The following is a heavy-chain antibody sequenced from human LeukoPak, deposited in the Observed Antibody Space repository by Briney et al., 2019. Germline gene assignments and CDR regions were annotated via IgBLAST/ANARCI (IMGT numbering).Heavy chain of an antibody. V-gene: IGHV1-18*01. D-gene: IGHD3-22*01. CDR1: GYTFTSYG. CDR2: ISAYNGNT. CDR3: ARRSVAYSYDSSGYSPVYYFDY. J-gene: IGHJ4*02. Sequence: ASVKVSCKASGYTFTSYGISWVRQAPGQGLEWMGWISAYNGNTNYAQKLQGRVTMTTDTPTSTAYMELRSLRSDDTAVYYCARRSVAYSYDSSGYSPVYYFDYWGQGTLVTVSS.